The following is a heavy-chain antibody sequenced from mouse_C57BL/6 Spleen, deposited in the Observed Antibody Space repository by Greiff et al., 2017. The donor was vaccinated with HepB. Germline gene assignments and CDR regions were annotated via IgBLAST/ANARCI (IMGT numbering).Heavy chain of an antibody. CDR2: IHPSDSDT. V-gene: IGHV1-74*01. CDR3: AIEGFYYGYERAMDY. CDR1: GYTFTSYW. D-gene: IGHD2-2*01. Sequence: QVQLQQPGAELVKPGASVKVSCKASGYTFTSYWMHWVKQRPGQGLEWIGRIHPSDSDTNYNQKFKGKATLTVDKSSSTAYMHLSSLTSEDSAVYYCAIEGFYYGYERAMDYWGQGTSVTVSS. J-gene: IGHJ4*01.